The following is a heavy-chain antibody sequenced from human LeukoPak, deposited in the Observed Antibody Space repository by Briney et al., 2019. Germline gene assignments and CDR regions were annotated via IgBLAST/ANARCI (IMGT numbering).Heavy chain of an antibody. CDR2: IKQDGSEK. J-gene: IGHJ4*02. CDR1: GFIFSSYW. CDR3: ARDILGSQTPFDY. V-gene: IGHV3-7*01. D-gene: IGHD1-26*01. Sequence: GGCLRLSCAASGFIFSSYWMSWVRQAPGEGLEWVANIKQDGSEKYYVDSVTGRFTIYRDNAKNSLYLQMNSLRAEDTAVYYCARDILGSQTPFDYWGQGTLVTVSS.